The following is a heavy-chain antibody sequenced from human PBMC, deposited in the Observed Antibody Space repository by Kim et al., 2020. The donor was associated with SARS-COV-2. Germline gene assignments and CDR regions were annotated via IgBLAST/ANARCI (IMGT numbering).Heavy chain of an antibody. J-gene: IGHJ4*02. V-gene: IGHV3-23*01. D-gene: IGHD5-12*01. Sequence: TYFADSVMGRFTISRDKSKHTLYLQMTSLRAEYTAVYYRAKVGWLQFFDDWGQGTLVTVSS. CDR2: T. CDR3: AKVGWLQFFDD.